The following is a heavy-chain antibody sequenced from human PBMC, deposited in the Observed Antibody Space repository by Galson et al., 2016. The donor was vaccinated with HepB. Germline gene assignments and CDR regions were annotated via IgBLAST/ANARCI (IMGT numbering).Heavy chain of an antibody. D-gene: IGHD6-13*01. Sequence: SLRLSCAASGFTFSSYYMNWVRQAPGKGLEWVSSISSGSSYIYYADSVKGRFTISRDNAKNSLYLQMNSLRAEDTALYYCARLLTSISWYGWFDPWGQGTLVTVSS. CDR2: ISSGSSYI. V-gene: IGHV3-21*01. CDR3: ARLLTSISWYGWFDP. J-gene: IGHJ5*02. CDR1: GFTFSSYY.